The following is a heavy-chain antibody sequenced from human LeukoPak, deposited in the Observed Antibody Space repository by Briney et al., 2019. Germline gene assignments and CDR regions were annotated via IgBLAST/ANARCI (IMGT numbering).Heavy chain of an antibody. D-gene: IGHD1-26*01. CDR2: ISPSNGNT. CDR3: ASDSEWELLQFYFDH. CDR1: GYTFTSYS. J-gene: IGHJ4*02. V-gene: IGHV1-18*04. Sequence: ASVKVSCKSAGYTFTSYSISWVRQAPGQGLEWMGWISPSNGNTNYAQKLQDRVTMTTDTSTRTVYMELRSLRSDDTAVYYCASDSEWELLQFYFDHWGQGTLVTVSS.